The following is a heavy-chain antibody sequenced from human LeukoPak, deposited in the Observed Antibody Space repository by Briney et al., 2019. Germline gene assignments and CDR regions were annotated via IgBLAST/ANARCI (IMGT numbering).Heavy chain of an antibody. CDR1: GYTFTSYG. CDR2: ISAYNNNT. Sequence: ASVKVSCKASGYTFTSYGISWVRQAPGQGLEWMGKISAYNNNTNYAQKFQGRITMTTDTSTNTAYMDLRSLRSDDTAFYYCAREGADDYGHLLWFDPWGQGTLVTVSS. V-gene: IGHV1-18*01. J-gene: IGHJ5*02. D-gene: IGHD4-17*01. CDR3: AREGADDYGHLLWFDP.